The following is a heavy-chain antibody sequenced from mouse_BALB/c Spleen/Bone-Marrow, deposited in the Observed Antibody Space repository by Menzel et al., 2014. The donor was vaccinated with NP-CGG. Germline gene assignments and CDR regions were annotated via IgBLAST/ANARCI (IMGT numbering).Heavy chain of an antibody. J-gene: IGHJ2*02. CDR1: GYSFTDYF. V-gene: IGHV1-37*01. CDR2: INPYSGDT. CDR3: GRWAN. Sequence: EVKLMESGPELVKPGASVKISCKASGYSFTDYFMNWVKQSHGQSLEWIGRINPYSGDTFYNQKFKAKATLTVDKSSSTAHMELLSLTSEDSAVYYCGRWANWGQGTSLTVSS.